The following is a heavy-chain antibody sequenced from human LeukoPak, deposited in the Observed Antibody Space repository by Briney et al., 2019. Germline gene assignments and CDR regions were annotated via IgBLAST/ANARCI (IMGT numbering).Heavy chain of an antibody. V-gene: IGHV4-4*07. CDR1: GGSISSYY. CDR3: ARVWFGTRGDAFDI. CDR2: IYTSGST. J-gene: IGHJ3*02. Sequence: SETLSLTCTVSGGSISSYYWSWIRQPAGKGLKWIGRIYTSGSTNYNPSLKSRVTMSVDTSKNQFSLKLSSVTAADTAVYYCARVWFGTRGDAFDIWGQGTMVTVSS. D-gene: IGHD3-10*01.